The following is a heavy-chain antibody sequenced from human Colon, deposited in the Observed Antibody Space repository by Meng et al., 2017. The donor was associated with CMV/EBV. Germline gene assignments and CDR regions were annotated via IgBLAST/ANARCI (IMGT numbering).Heavy chain of an antibody. Sequence: ASVKVSCKASGYTFTSYDINWVRQAPGQGLEWMGWINPNSGNTGYAQKFQGRVTMTTDMSRSTAYMELRSLTSDDTAVYYCARDFYESSGYSDDCLDPWGQGTLVTVSS. CDR2: INPNSGNT. D-gene: IGHD3-22*01. J-gene: IGHJ5*02. V-gene: IGHV1-8*02. CDR1: GYTFTSYD. CDR3: ARDFYESSGYSDDCLDP.